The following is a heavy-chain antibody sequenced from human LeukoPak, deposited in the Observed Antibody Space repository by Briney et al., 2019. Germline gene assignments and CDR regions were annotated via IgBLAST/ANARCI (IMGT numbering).Heavy chain of an antibody. CDR1: GFTFTDHY. CDR2: IRNKVNSHTT. V-gene: IGHV3-72*01. Sequence: GGSLSLSSPAPGFTFTDHYMDWVRQAPGKGLEWVGRIRNKVNSHTTEYSASVKGRFTISRDDSTNSVYQQMNSLKTEDTAVYYCVAMLRGVGYWGQGTLVTVSS. J-gene: IGHJ4*02. CDR3: VAMLRGVGY. D-gene: IGHD3-10*01.